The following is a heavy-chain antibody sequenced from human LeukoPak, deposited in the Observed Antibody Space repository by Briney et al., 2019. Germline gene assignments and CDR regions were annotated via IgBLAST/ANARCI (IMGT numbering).Heavy chain of an antibody. J-gene: IGHJ3*02. CDR3: ARVKAFYDFWSPSAFDI. D-gene: IGHD3-3*01. CDR1: GFTFSSYW. V-gene: IGHV3-74*01. Sequence: GGSLRLSCAASGFTFSSYWMHWVRQAPGKGLVWVSRINSDGSSTSYADSVKGRFTISRDNAKNTLYLQMNSLRAEDTAAYYCARVKAFYDFWSPSAFDIWGQGTMVTVSS. CDR2: INSDGSST.